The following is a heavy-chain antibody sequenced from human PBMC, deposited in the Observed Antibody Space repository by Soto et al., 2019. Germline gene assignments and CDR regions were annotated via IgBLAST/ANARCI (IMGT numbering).Heavy chain of an antibody. D-gene: IGHD3-22*01. J-gene: IGHJ5*02. V-gene: IGHV4-39*01. CDR3: ARQPAYYDRTGYSTWFDT. CDR1: GGSIIIRADY. CDR2: IYHSGNT. Sequence: SWTXALSCAMCGGSIIIRADYVGWIRQPPGNVLEWIGTIYHSGNTYYNPSLKSRVTVYVDTSKNQISLKLISVTAAETAVYYCARQPAYYDRTGYSTWFDTWGPATQVTVYS.